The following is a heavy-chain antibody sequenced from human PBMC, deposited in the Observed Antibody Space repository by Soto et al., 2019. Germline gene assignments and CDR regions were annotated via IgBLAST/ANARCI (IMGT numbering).Heavy chain of an antibody. Sequence: GGSLRLSCAASGFTFSGSAMHWVRQASGKGLEWVGRIRSKANSYATAYAASVKGRFTISRDDSKNTAYLQMNSLRSEDTAVYYCSSPIMSNAFDYWGQGTLVSVSS. V-gene: IGHV3-73*01. CDR2: IRSKANSYAT. J-gene: IGHJ4*02. CDR3: SSPIMSNAFDY. CDR1: GFTFSGSA. D-gene: IGHD3-16*01.